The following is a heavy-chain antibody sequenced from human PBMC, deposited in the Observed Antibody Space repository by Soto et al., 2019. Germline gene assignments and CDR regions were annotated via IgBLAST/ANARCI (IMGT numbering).Heavy chain of an antibody. CDR2: IMPIFGAT. CDR3: ASPPPQKPSPIGSHYYGMDL. V-gene: IGHV1-69*13. CDR1: GGSFSRYA. Sequence: ASVKVSCKASGGSFSRYAISWVRQAPGQGLEWMGGIMPIFGATNYAQKFQGRVTITADASTTTAYMELTSLRSEDTAVYYCASPPPQKPSPIGSHYYGMDLWG. J-gene: IGHJ6*01. D-gene: IGHD3-10*01.